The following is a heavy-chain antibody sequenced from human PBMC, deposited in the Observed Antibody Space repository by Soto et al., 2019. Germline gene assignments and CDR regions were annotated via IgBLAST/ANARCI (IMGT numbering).Heavy chain of an antibody. CDR3: ARDTGGYLDY. J-gene: IGHJ4*02. CDR1: GFTVSSNY. D-gene: IGHD1-26*01. Sequence: GESLKISCAASGFTVSSNYMSWVRQAPGKGLEWVSVIYSGGSTYYADSVKGRFTISRDNSKNTLYLQMNSLRAEDTAVYYCARDTGGYLDYWGQGTLVTVSS. V-gene: IGHV3-53*01. CDR2: IYSGGST.